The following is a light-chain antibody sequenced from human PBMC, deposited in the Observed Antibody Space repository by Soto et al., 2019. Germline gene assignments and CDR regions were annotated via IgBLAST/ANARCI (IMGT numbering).Light chain of an antibody. V-gene: IGLV2-8*01. CDR3: RSYAGSNRLGV. CDR1: SSDVGGYNY. J-gene: IGLJ2*01. CDR2: EVN. Sequence: QSVLTQPPSASGSPGQSVTISCTGTSSDVGGYNYVSWYQHHPGKAPKPMIYEVNKRPSGVSDRFSGSKSGTTASLTVSGLQAADEADYYCRSYAGSNRLGVFGGGTKLTVL.